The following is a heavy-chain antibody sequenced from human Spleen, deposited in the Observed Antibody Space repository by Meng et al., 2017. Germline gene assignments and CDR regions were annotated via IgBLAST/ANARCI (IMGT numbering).Heavy chain of an antibody. CDR3: AILEGG. Sequence: ASVKVSCKTSGYNFIDYWVYWVRQAPGQGLEWIGYIKPNSGGTNYAHKFLGRVTVTRDMPTRTVYMDRSRLTYDDTAVYYWAILEGGWGQGTLVTVSS. J-gene: IGHJ4*02. CDR1: GYNFIDYW. CDR2: IKPNSGGT. V-gene: IGHV1-2*07. D-gene: IGHD3-3*01.